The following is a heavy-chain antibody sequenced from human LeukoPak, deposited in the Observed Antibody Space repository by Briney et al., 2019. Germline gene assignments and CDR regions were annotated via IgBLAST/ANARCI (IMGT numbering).Heavy chain of an antibody. CDR1: GYSISSGYY. D-gene: IGHD3-22*01. Sequence: SETLSLTCAVSGYSISSGYYWGWIRQPPGKGLEWIGYIYYSGSTNYNPSLKSRVTISVDTSKNQFSLKLSSVTAADTAVYYCARDLSVRPDYYDSSGYDYWGQGTLVTVSS. V-gene: IGHV4-61*01. CDR2: IYYSGST. J-gene: IGHJ4*02. CDR3: ARDLSVRPDYYDSSGYDY.